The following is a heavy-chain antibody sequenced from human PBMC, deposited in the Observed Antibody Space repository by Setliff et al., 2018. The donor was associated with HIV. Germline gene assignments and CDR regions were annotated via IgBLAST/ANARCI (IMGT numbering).Heavy chain of an antibody. CDR3: ARHSHYDRSGYYYHKMPDDAFDI. V-gene: IGHV5-51*01. D-gene: IGHD3-22*01. CDR1: GYSFTGHW. CDR2: IYPGDSDT. J-gene: IGHJ3*02. Sequence: PGESLKISCKASGYSFTGHWIGWARQMPGKGLEWMAIIYPGDSDTRYSPSFQGQVTISTDKSISTAFLQWSSLKASDTAMYFCARHSHYDRSGYYYHKMPDDAFDIWGQGT.